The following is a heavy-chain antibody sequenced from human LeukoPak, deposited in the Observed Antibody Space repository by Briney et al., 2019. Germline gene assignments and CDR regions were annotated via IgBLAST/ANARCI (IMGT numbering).Heavy chain of an antibody. Sequence: GGSLRLSCAASGFTFSNNAMHWVRQAPGKGLEWVAVISYDGNNKYYADSVKGRFTISRDNSKNTLYLQMNSLRADDTAVYYCARAHNSYGFKCYGLDAWGQGTTVTVSS. CDR3: ARAHNSYGFKCYGLDA. V-gene: IGHV3-30-3*01. J-gene: IGHJ6*02. CDR1: GFTFSNNA. D-gene: IGHD5-18*01. CDR2: ISYDGNNK.